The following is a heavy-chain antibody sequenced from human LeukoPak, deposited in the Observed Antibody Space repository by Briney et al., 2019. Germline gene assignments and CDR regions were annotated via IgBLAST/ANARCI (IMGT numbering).Heavy chain of an antibody. J-gene: IGHJ6*02. CDR3: ARDMVDIVVVPLYGMDV. CDR1: GFTFSSYS. D-gene: IGHD2-2*01. V-gene: IGHV3-21*01. Sequence: GGSPRLSCAASGFTFSSYSMNWVRQAPGKGLEWVSSISSSSSYIYYADSVKGRFTISRDIAKNSLYLQMDSLRAEDTAVYYCARDMVDIVVVPLYGMDVWGQGTTVTVSS. CDR2: ISSSSSYI.